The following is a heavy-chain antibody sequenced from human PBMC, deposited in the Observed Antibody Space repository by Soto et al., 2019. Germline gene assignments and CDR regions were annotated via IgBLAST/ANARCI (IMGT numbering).Heavy chain of an antibody. CDR2: IYIAGGT. D-gene: IGHD2-2*01. J-gene: IGHJ5*02. Sequence: EVQLVESGGGLVQPGGSLRLSCAASGFTVTTSYMTWVRQAPGKGLEWVSLIYIAGGTKYADSVEGRFTISRDSSKNTLYPQMNSLRAEDTAVYYCARGFCNGTNCYANWFDPWGQGTLVTVSS. CDR3: ARGFCNGTNCYANWFDP. V-gene: IGHV3-66*01. CDR1: GFTVTTSY.